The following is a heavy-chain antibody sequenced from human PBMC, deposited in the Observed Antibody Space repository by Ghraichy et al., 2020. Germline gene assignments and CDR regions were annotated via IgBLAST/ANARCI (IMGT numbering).Heavy chain of an antibody. CDR3: AGGGDYYVMDF. CDR1: GGSISSYY. D-gene: IGHD3-16*01. CDR2: IYYSGST. V-gene: IGHV4-59*08. Sequence: SETLSLTCTVSGGSISSYYWSWIRQPPGKGLEWIGYIYYSGSTNYNPSLKSRVTISVDTSKNQFSLKLSSVTAADTAVYYCAGGGDYYVMDFWGQGTTVTVSS. J-gene: IGHJ6*02.